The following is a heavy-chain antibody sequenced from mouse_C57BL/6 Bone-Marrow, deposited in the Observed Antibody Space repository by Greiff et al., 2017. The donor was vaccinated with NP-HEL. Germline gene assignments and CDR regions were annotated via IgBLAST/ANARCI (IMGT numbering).Heavy chain of an antibody. CDR2: IDPSDSYT. D-gene: IGHD1-1*01. CDR3: ARGDFTTVVNYAMDY. CDR1: GYTFTSYW. J-gene: IGHJ4*01. Sequence: QVQLQQPGAELVRPGTSVKLSCKASGYTFTSYWMHWVKQRPGQGLEWIGVIDPSDSYTNYNQKFKGKATLTVDKSSSTAYMQLSSLTSEDSAVYYCARGDFTTVVNYAMDYWGQGTSVTVSS. V-gene: IGHV1-59*01.